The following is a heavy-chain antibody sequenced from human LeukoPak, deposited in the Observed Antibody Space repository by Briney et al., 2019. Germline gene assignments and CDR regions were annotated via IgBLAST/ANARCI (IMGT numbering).Heavy chain of an antibody. J-gene: IGHJ5*02. CDR1: GGSISSGSYY. CDR2: IYTSGST. D-gene: IGHD5-12*01. Sequence: SETLSLTCTVSGGSISSGSYYWSWIRQPAGKGLEWIGRIYTSGSTNYNPSLKSRVTISVDTSKNQFSLKLSSVTAADTAVYYCARASGYDNNWFDPWGRGTLVTVSS. V-gene: IGHV4-61*02. CDR3: ARASGYDNNWFDP.